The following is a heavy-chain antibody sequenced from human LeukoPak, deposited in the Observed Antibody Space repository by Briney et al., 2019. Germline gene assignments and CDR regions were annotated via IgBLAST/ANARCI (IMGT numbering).Heavy chain of an antibody. CDR2: ISYDGSDT. CDR1: GFTFSSYG. CDR3: AKGVIVVATYFQY. V-gene: IGHV3-30*18. J-gene: IGHJ1*01. D-gene: IGHD1-26*01. Sequence: GGSLRLSCAASGFTFSSYGMHWVRQAPGKGLEWVAVISYDGSDTYYADSVKGRFTISGDNSKNTLYLQMNSLRAEDTAVYYCAKGVIVVATYFQYWGQGTLVTVSS.